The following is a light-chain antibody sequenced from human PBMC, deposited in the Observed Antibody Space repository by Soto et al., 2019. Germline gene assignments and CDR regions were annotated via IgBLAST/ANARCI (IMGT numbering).Light chain of an antibody. CDR2: DVT. CDR3: SSFTSRSTLV. J-gene: IGLJ2*01. V-gene: IGLV2-14*01. Sequence: QSALTQPASVSGSPGQSITISCTGTSSDIGAYNFVSWYQHRPGTAPKLIIYDVTNRPSGISPRFSGSKSGNAASLTISGLQAEDEADYFSSSFTSRSTLVFGVGTKVTVL. CDR1: SSDIGAYNF.